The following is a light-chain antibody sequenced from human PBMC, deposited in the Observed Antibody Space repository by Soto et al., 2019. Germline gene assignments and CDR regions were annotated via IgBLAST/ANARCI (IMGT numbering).Light chain of an antibody. J-gene: IGKJ3*01. CDR1: QGIRDY. V-gene: IGKV1-9*01. CDR3: QQLNTNPLT. Sequence: DIQLTQSPSFLSASVGDRVTITCRASQGIRDYLAWYQQKPGKAPKLLIFGASNLHSGVPSRFNGSGSGTEFTLTISSLQPEHLANYYCQQLNTNPLTFGPGTKVDIK. CDR2: GAS.